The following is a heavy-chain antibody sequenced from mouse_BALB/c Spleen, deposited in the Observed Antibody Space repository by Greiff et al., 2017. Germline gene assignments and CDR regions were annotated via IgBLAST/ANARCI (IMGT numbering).Heavy chain of an antibody. CDR2: VNPYNGGT. CDR1: GYTFTDYY. Sequence: VQLQQSGPELVKPGASVKMSCKASGYTFTDYYMDWVKQSHGESFEWIGRVNPYNGGTSYNQKFKGKATLTVDKSSSTAYMELNSLTSEDSAVYYCARDPLTTVVAGNYAMDYWGQGTSVTVSS. CDR3: ARDPLTTVVAGNYAMDY. J-gene: IGHJ4*01. V-gene: IGHV1-19*01. D-gene: IGHD1-1*01.